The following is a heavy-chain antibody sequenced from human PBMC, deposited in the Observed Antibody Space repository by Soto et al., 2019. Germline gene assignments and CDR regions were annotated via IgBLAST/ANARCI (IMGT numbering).Heavy chain of an antibody. Sequence: QVQLVESGGGVVQPGRSLRLSCAASGFTFSSYGMHWVRQAPGKGLEWVAVISYDGSNKYYEDSVKGRFTISRDNSKNTLYLQMNSLRAEDTAVYYFAKDRARYCGGGSCYSIFDYWGQGTLVTVSS. CDR1: GFTFSSYG. D-gene: IGHD2-15*01. J-gene: IGHJ4*02. V-gene: IGHV3-30*18. CDR2: ISYDGSNK. CDR3: AKDRARYCGGGSCYSIFDY.